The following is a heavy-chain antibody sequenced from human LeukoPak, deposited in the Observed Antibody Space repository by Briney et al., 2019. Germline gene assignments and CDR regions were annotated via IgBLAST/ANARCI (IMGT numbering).Heavy chain of an antibody. D-gene: IGHD3-10*01. V-gene: IGHV3-23*01. CDR3: AKDYNVLLWFGETIYDY. Sequence: GGSLRLSCAASGSTFSSYAMSWVRQAPGKGLEWVSAISGSGGSTYYADSVKGRFTISRDNSKNTLYLQMNSLRAEDTAVYYCAKDYNVLLWFGETIYDYWGQGTLVTVSS. J-gene: IGHJ4*02. CDR2: ISGSGGST. CDR1: GSTFSSYA.